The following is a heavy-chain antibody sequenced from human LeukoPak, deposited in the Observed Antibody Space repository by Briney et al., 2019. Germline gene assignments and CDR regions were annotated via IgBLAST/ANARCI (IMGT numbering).Heavy chain of an antibody. D-gene: IGHD5-12*01. CDR1: GYTVTGYY. J-gene: IGHJ4*02. CDR2: INPNSGGT. V-gene: IGHV1-2*02. CDR3: ARAYSGFEAFDY. Sequence: ASVKVSCKASGYTVTGYYMHWVRQAPGQGLEWMGWINPNSGGTNSAQKFEDRVTMTRDTSISTAYMELSSLRSDDTAVYYCARAYSGFEAFDYWGQGTLVTVSS.